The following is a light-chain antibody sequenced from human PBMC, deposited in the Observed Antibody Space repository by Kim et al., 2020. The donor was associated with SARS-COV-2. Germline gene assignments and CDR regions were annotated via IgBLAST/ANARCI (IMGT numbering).Light chain of an antibody. J-gene: IGLJ3*02. CDR3: QVWDSGTAV. CDR1: NIVSKN. CDR2: RVS. V-gene: IGLV3-9*01. Sequence: SGALGQTARSTCGGNNIVSKNMHWYQQKPGQAPVRVIYRVSNRPSGIPERFSGSNSGNTATLTISRAQAGDEADYYCQVWDSGTAVFGGGTQLTVL.